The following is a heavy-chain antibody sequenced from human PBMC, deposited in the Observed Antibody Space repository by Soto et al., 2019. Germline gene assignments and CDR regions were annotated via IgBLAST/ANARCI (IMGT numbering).Heavy chain of an antibody. CDR1: GGSFSGYY. J-gene: IGHJ4*02. Sequence: QVQLQQWGAGLLKPSETLSLTCAVYGGSFSGYYWSWIHQPPGKGLEWIGEINHSGSTNYNPSLKSRVTISVDTSKNQFSLKLSSVTAADTAVYYCARKALSSGWYYSSYYFDYWGQGTLVTVSS. CDR2: INHSGST. D-gene: IGHD6-19*01. V-gene: IGHV4-34*01. CDR3: ARKALSSGWYYSSYYFDY.